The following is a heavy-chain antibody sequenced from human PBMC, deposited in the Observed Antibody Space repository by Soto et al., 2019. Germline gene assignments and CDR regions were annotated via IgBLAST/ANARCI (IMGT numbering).Heavy chain of an antibody. CDR1: RFTFSSYA. Sequence: GGSLRLSCIASRFTFSSYAMSWVRQPPGKGLEWVSGISGSGGSAYYADSVKGRFTISRDNSKNTLYLQMNSLRAKDTAVYYCAKDPCSSWYCKYFEYWGQGTQVTVSS. J-gene: IGHJ4*02. CDR2: ISGSGGSA. V-gene: IGHV3-23*01. CDR3: AKDPCSSWYCKYFEY. D-gene: IGHD6-13*01.